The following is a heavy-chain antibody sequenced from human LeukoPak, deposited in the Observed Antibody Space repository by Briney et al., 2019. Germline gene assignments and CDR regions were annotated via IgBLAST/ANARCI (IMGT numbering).Heavy chain of an antibody. CDR3: ARDPPYYYDSSGPTYYFDY. J-gene: IGHJ4*02. Sequence: SETLSLTCTVSGSSISSSGYYWGWIRQPPGKGLEWIGSISYSGTTYYNPSLKSRVTISVDTSKNQFSLKLNSVTAADTAVYYCARDPPYYYDSSGPTYYFDYWGQGTLVTVSS. D-gene: IGHD3-22*01. CDR1: GSSISSSGYY. CDR2: ISYSGTT. V-gene: IGHV4-39*07.